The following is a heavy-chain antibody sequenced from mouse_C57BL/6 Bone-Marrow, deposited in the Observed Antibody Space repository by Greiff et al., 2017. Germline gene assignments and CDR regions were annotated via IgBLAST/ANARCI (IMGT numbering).Heavy chain of an antibody. CDR3: ANYYGSSSYYAMDY. CDR2: IWGGGST. D-gene: IGHD1-1*01. CDR1: GFSLTSYG. J-gene: IGHJ4*01. Sequence: VMLVESGPGLVAPSQSLSITCTVSGFSLTSYGVDWVRQPPGKGREWLGVIWGGGSTNYNSALMSRLSISKDNSKSQVFLKMNSLQTDDTAMYYCANYYGSSSYYAMDYWGQGTSVTVSS. V-gene: IGHV2-9*01.